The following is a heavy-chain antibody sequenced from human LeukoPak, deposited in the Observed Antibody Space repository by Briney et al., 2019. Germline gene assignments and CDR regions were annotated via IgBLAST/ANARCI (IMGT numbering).Heavy chain of an antibody. D-gene: IGHD6-13*01. CDR2: INPNSGGT. V-gene: IGHV1-2*02. J-gene: IGHJ4*02. CDR1: GYTFTGYY. CDR3: ARDSSKQQLTPDY. Sequence: ASVKVSCKASGYTFTGYYMHWVRQAPGQGLEWMGWINPNSGGTNYAQKFQGRVTMTRDTSISTAYMELSRLRSDDTAVYYCARDSSKQQLTPDYWGQGTLVTVSS.